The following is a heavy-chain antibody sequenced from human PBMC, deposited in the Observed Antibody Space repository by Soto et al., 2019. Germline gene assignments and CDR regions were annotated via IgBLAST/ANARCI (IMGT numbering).Heavy chain of an antibody. CDR1: GFTFGDYA. CDR3: TRARVRSSLVGAFDI. J-gene: IGHJ3*02. Sequence: GGSLRLSCTASGFTFGDYAMSWFRQAPGKGLEWVGFIRSKAYGGTTEYAASVKGRFTISRDDSKSIAYLQMNSLKTEDTAVYYCTRARVRSSLVGAFDIWGQGTMVTVSS. D-gene: IGHD6-13*01. V-gene: IGHV3-49*03. CDR2: IRSKAYGGTT.